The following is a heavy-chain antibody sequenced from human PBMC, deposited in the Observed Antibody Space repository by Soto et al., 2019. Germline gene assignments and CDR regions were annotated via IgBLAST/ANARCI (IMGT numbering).Heavy chain of an antibody. CDR3: ARAYYDILTGYHEYGMDV. J-gene: IGHJ6*02. V-gene: IGHV5-10-1*01. D-gene: IGHD3-9*01. Sequence: GGSLKISYKGSGYNFTSYWISWVRQMPGKGLEWMGRIDPSDSYTNYSPSFQGHVTISADKSISTAYLQWSSLKASDTAMYYCARAYYDILTGYHEYGMDVWGQGTTVTVSS. CDR2: IDPSDSYT. CDR1: GYNFTSYW.